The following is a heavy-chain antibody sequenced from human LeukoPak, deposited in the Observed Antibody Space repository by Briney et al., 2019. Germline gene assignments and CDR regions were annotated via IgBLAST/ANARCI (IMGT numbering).Heavy chain of an antibody. D-gene: IGHD2-2*01. CDR2: IYDDDRT. CDR1: GFTISHNY. CDR3: ARESSSRAFDI. J-gene: IGHJ3*02. Sequence: PGGSLRLSCAASGFTISHNYMSWVRQAPGKGLEWVSVIYDDDRTYYADSVKGRFTISRDNSMNTLYLQMNSLRAEDTAVYFCARESSSRAFDIWGQGTMVTVSS. V-gene: IGHV3-53*01.